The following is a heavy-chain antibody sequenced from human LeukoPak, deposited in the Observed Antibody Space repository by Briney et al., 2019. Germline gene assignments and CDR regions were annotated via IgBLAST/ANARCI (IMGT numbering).Heavy chain of an antibody. CDR3: ARAQTYGDSRLLLDY. Sequence: RPGGSLRLSCAASGFTFGNYGMSWVRQAPGKGLEWVSGINWNGGSTGYADSVEGRFTIPRDNAKNSQYLQMNSLRVEDTALYYCARAQTYGDSRLLLDYWGQGTRVTVSS. CDR2: INWNGGST. CDR1: GFTFGNYG. D-gene: IGHD2-21*02. J-gene: IGHJ4*02. V-gene: IGHV3-20*04.